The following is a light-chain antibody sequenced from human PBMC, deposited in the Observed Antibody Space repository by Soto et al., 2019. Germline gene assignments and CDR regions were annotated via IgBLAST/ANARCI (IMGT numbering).Light chain of an antibody. V-gene: IGLV1-40*01. CDR2: GNI. J-gene: IGLJ1*01. CDR3: QSYDSSLSGYV. CDR1: SSNIGAGFD. Sequence: QSVLTQPPSVSGAPGQRVTISCTGTSSNIGAGFDVHWYQQLPGTAPKLLIYGNIKRPSGVPDRFSGSKSGTSASLAITGLQAEDEADYYCQSYDSSLSGYVFGTGTKVTVL.